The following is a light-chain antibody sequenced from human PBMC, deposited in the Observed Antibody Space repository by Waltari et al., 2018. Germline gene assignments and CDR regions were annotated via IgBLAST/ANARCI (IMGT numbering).Light chain of an antibody. CDR2: AAS. CDR3: QQSYSTPPN. Sequence: DIQMTQSPSSLSASVGDRVTITCRASQSISSYLNWYQQKPGKAPKLLIYAASSLQSGVPSRFSVSGSGTDFTLTISSLQPEDFATYYCQQSYSTPPNFGPGTKVDIK. V-gene: IGKV1-39*01. CDR1: QSISSY. J-gene: IGKJ3*01.